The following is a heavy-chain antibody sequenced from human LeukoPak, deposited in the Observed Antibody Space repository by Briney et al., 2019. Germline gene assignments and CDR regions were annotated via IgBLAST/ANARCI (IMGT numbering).Heavy chain of an antibody. CDR2: ISVSGSST. Sequence: PGGSLRLSCAASGFTFSSYAMSWVRQAPGKGLEWVSGISVSGSSTAYADSVKGRFTISRDNPRNTLYMQMNSLRAEDTALYYCAIMHPYYDGNGYWVQWGQGTLVTVSS. CDR1: GFTFSSYA. D-gene: IGHD3-22*01. V-gene: IGHV3-23*01. J-gene: IGHJ4*02. CDR3: AIMHPYYDGNGYWVQ.